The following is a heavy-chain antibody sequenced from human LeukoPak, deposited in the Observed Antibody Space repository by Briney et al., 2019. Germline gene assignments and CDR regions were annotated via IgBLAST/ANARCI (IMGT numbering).Heavy chain of an antibody. V-gene: IGHV1-8*01. D-gene: IGHD3-3*01. CDR2: MNPNSGNT. J-gene: IGHJ4*02. CDR3: ARADPYDFWSGYSPAGFDY. Sequence: ASVKVSCKASGYTFTSYDINWVRQATGQGLEWMGWMNPNSGNTGYAQKFQGRVTMTRNTSISTAYMELSRLRSDDTAVYYCARADPYDFWSGYSPAGFDYWGQGTLVTVSS. CDR1: GYTFTSYD.